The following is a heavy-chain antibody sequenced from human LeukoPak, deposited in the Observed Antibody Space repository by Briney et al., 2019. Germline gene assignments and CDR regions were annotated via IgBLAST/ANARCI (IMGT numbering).Heavy chain of an antibody. CDR1: GGSISSYY. J-gene: IGHJ3*01. CDR3: ARDRPNILPVPKGAFDV. Sequence: SETLSLTCTVSGGSISSYYWSWIRQPPGKGLQWIGYVYYTGSTHYNPSLTSRVTMSVDTSKNQFSLKLSSVTAADTAVYYCARDRPNILPVPKGAFDVWGQGTLVTVSS. D-gene: IGHD2/OR15-2a*01. CDR2: VYYTGST. V-gene: IGHV4-59*01.